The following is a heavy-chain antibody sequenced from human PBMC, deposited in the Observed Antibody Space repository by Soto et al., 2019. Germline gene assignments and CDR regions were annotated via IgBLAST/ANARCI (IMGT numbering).Heavy chain of an antibody. Sequence: GGSLRLSCAASGFTFSSYGMHWVRQAPGKGLEWVAVISYDGSNKYYADSVKGRFTISRDNSKNTLYLQMNSLRAEDTAVYYCAKAGLGYSSPFYWGQGTLVTGS. J-gene: IGHJ4*01. V-gene: IGHV3-30*18. CDR2: ISYDGSNK. D-gene: IGHD6-13*01. CDR3: AKAGLGYSSPFY. CDR1: GFTFSSYG.